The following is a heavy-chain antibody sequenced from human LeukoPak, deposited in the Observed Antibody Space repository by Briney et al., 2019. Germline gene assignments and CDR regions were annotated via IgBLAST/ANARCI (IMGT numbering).Heavy chain of an antibody. CDR2: IYHSGST. Sequence: SETLSLTCAVCGYSISSGYYWGWIRQPPRKGLEWIGSIYHSGSTYYNPSLKSRVTISVDTSKNQFSLKLSSVTAADTAVYYCARGIVADYWGQGTLVTVSS. CDR1: GYSISSGYY. CDR3: ARGIVADY. J-gene: IGHJ4*02. V-gene: IGHV4-38-2*01. D-gene: IGHD2-15*01.